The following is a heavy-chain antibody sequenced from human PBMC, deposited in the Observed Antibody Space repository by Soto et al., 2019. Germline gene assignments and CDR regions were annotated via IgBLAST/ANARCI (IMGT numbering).Heavy chain of an antibody. D-gene: IGHD4-17*01. CDR1: GFNFRNFN. CDR2: VSGSSSYI. CDR3: ARDLRGHYGP. J-gene: IGHJ6*03. V-gene: IGHV3-21*06. Sequence: GGSLRLSCEGSGFNFRNFNMIWVRQAPGKGLEWVSSVSGSSSYIYYADSVKGRFTVSRDNANNLVFLQMNGLRPEDTAMYYCARDLRGHYGPRGKWTTVTVS.